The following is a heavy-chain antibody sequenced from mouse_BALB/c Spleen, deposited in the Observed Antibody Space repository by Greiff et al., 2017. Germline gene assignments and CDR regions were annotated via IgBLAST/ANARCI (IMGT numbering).Heavy chain of an antibody. CDR1: GFTFSSYA. Sequence: EVMLVESGGGLVKPGGSLKLSCAASGFTFSSYAMSWVRQTPEKRLEWVATISSGGSYTYYPDSVKGRFTISRDNAKNTLYLQMSSLRSEDTAMYYCARLINTAGDYWGQGTTLTVSS. J-gene: IGHJ2*01. CDR3: ARLINTAGDY. V-gene: IGHV5-9-1*01. D-gene: IGHD1-2*01. CDR2: ISSGGSYT.